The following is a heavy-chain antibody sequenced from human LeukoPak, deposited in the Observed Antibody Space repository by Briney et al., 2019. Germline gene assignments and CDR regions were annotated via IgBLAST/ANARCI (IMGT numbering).Heavy chain of an antibody. D-gene: IGHD6-19*01. CDR2: LSWHSERT. J-gene: IGHJ4*02. CDR3: AKDNRRHYTSGPNPDSLH. CDR1: GFTFDDYA. Sequence: GGSLRLSCAASGFTFDDYAMHWVRQAPGKGLEWVSGLSWHSERTGYADSVKGRFTISRDNAKNTLYLQMNSLRAEDTALYYCAKDNRRHYTSGPNPDSLHWGQGALVTVSS. V-gene: IGHV3-9*01.